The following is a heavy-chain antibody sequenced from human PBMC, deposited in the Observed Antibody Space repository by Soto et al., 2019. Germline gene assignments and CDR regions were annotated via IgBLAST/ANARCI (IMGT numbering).Heavy chain of an antibody. Sequence: QVQVRESGPGLVKPSETLSLTCTVSGGSITSFYWGWIRQSPGKGLEWIAYFYHTGTTNYNPSLKSRVTISVDTSKNQFSLTLNSVTAADTAIYYCARDLSGWGYYYGLDVWGPGTTVTVSS. D-gene: IGHD6-19*01. CDR2: FYHTGTT. CDR3: ARDLSGWGYYYGLDV. V-gene: IGHV4-59*01. CDR1: GGSITSFY. J-gene: IGHJ6*02.